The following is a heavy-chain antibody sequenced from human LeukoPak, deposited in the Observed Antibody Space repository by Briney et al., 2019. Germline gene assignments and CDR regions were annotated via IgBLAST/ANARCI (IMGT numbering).Heavy chain of an antibody. D-gene: IGHD6-19*01. Sequence: GRSLRLSCAASGFTFDDYAMHWVRQAPGKGLEWVSGISWNSGSIGYADSVKGRFTISRDNAKNSLYLQMNSLRAEDTALYYCAKDMGQWLVYDAFDIWAKGQWSPSLQ. CDR2: ISWNSGSI. J-gene: IGHJ3*02. CDR3: AKDMGQWLVYDAFDI. V-gene: IGHV3-9*01. CDR1: GFTFDDYA.